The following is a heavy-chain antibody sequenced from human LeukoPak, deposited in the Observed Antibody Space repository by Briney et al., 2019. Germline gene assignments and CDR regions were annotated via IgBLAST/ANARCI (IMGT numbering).Heavy chain of an antibody. CDR2: IRYDGSKE. D-gene: IGHD3-9*01. Sequence: GGSLRLSCEVSGFTLSKYGMHWVRQAPGKGLEWVSTIRYDGSKEYYADSVRGRFTISRDNSGNTLFLQMDSLGAEDTAVYYCVRDTITYDIFTGSPDYWGQGTLVIVSS. CDR1: GFTLSKYG. CDR3: VRDTITYDIFTGSPDY. V-gene: IGHV3-30*02. J-gene: IGHJ4*02.